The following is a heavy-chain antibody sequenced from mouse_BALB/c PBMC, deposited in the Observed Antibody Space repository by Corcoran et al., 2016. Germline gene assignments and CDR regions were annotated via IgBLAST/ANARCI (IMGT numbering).Heavy chain of an antibody. CDR3: ARGLLRRGAMDY. CDR2: IDPANGNT. V-gene: IGHV14-3*02. D-gene: IGHD1-2*01. CDR1: GFNIKDTY. J-gene: IGHJ4*01. Sequence: EVQLQQSGAALVKPGASVKLSCTASGFNIKDTYMHWVKQRPEQGLEWIGRIDPANGNTKYDPKFQGKATITADTSSNTAYLQLSSLTSEDTAVYYCARGLLRRGAMDYWGQGTSVTVSS.